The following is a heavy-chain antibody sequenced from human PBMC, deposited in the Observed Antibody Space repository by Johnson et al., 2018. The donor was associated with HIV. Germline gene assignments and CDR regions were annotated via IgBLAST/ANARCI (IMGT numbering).Heavy chain of an antibody. D-gene: IGHD3-22*01. CDR1: GFTFSNAW. CDR2: IKSNTDGGTT. Sequence: MQLVESGGGLVKPGGSLRLSCAASGFTFSNAWMSWVRQAPGKGLEWVGRIKSNTDGGTTDYAAPVKGRFTISRDDSKNTLYLQMNSLKTEDAAVYYCARCYYDSGGYADAFDIWGQGTMVTVSS. CDR3: ARCYYDSGGYADAFDI. J-gene: IGHJ3*02. V-gene: IGHV3-15*01.